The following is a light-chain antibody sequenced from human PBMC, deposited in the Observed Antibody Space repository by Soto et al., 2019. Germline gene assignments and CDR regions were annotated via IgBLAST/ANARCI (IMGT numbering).Light chain of an antibody. CDR1: SSNIGNSA. CDR3: AAWDDRLNHWL. V-gene: IGLV1-44*01. CDR2: STN. J-gene: IGLJ3*02. Sequence: QYVLTQPPSASGTPGQRVTMSCSGGSSNIGNSAVNWYQQLPGTAPKLLIYSTNQRPSGVPDRFSGSKSGTSASLAVDGLQSEGEADYYWAAWDDRLNHWLFGGGTQLTVL.